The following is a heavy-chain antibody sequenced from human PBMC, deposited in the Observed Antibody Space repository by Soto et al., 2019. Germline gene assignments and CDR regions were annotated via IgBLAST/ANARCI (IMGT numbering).Heavy chain of an antibody. Sequence: QVQLQESGPGLVKPSQTLSLTCTVSGGSISSGDYYWSWIRQPPGKGLEWIGYIYYSGSTYDNPSLKSRVTISVDTSKNPFARKLSSVTAADTAVYYCARGVGSSWPGSRYLDYWGQGTLVTVSS. CDR3: ARGVGSSWPGSRYLDY. CDR2: IYYSGST. CDR1: GGSISSGDYY. J-gene: IGHJ4*02. D-gene: IGHD6-13*01. V-gene: IGHV4-30-4*01.